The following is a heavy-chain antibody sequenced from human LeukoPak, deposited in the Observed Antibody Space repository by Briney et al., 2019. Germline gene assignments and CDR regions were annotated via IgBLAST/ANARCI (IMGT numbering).Heavy chain of an antibody. V-gene: IGHV1-24*01. CDR3: ATGSLRSDYDFWSGYRPIYYYYYYMDV. Sequence: ASVKVSRKVSGYTLTELSMHWVRQAPGKGLEWMGGFDPEDGETIYAQKFQGRVTMTEDTSTDTAYMELSSLRSEDTAVYYCATGSLRSDYDFWSGYRPIYYYYYYMDVWGKGTTVTVSS. CDR2: FDPEDGET. D-gene: IGHD3-3*01. J-gene: IGHJ6*03. CDR1: GYTLTELS.